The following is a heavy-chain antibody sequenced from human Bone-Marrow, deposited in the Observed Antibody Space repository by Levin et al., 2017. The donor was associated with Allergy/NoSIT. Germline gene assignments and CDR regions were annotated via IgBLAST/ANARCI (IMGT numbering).Heavy chain of an antibody. J-gene: IGHJ2*01. Sequence: VASVKVSCKASGYTFTSYYMHWVRQAPGQGLEWMGIINPSGGSTSYAQKFQGRVTTTRDTSTSTVYMELSSLRSEDTAVYYCARDLRDWYFDLWGRGTLVTVSS. CDR3: ARDLRDWYFDL. V-gene: IGHV1-46*01. CDR2: INPSGGST. D-gene: IGHD3-3*01. CDR1: GYTFTSYY.